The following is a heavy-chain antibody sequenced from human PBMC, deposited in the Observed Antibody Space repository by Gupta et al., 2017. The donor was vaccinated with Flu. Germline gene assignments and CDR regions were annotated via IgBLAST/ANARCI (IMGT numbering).Heavy chain of an antibody. CDR2: IYYSGIT. J-gene: IGHJ4*02. D-gene: IGHD6-19*01. CDR1: GDSITRSAYY. Sequence: QVQLQESGPGLVKSSETLSLTCSVTGDSITRSAYYWGWVRQSPGKGLEWLANIYYSGITYDNPALRSRLSISADTAKNQVSLKLTSVTAADTGLYFCTRQCSGWNVGIDYGGQG. V-gene: IGHV4-39*01. CDR3: TRQCSGWNVGIDY.